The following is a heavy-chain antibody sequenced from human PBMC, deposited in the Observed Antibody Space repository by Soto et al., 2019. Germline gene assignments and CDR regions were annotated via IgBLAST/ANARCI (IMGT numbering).Heavy chain of an antibody. CDR1: GFTFSSYG. J-gene: IGHJ6*02. CDR2: ISYDGSNK. CDR3: AKDLLRPGRAYGMDV. V-gene: IGHV3-30*18. Sequence: ESGGGVVQPGRSLRLSCAASGFTFSSYGMPRVRQAPGKGLEWVAVISYDGSNKYYADSVKGRFTISRDNSKNTLYLQMNSLRAEDTAVYYCAKDLLRPGRAYGMDVWGQGTTVTVSS.